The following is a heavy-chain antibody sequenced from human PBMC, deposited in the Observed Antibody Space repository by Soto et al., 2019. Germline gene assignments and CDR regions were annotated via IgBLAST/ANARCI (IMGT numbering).Heavy chain of an antibody. CDR1: GGTFSSYG. J-gene: IGHJ6*02. CDR3: ARAVEQSYYYYGMDV. Sequence: QVQLVQSGAEVKKPGSSVKVSCKASGGTFSSYGISWVRQAHGQGLEWMGGIIPIFGTANYAQKFQGRVTITADESTSTAYMELSRLRSEDTAVYYCARAVEQSYYYYGMDVWGQGTTVTVSS. CDR2: IIPIFGTA. V-gene: IGHV1-69*12.